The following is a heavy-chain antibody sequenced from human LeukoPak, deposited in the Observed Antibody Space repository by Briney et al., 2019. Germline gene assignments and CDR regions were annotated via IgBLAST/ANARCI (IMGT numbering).Heavy chain of an antibody. CDR3: ARVVGWEPYYFDY. Sequence: SETLSLTCTVSGGSISSSSYYWGWIRQPPGKGLEWIGSIYYSGSTYYNPSLKSRVTISVDTSKNQFSLKLSSVTAADTAVYYCARVVGWEPYYFDYWGQGSLVTVSS. CDR2: IYYSGST. J-gene: IGHJ4*02. V-gene: IGHV4-39*07. CDR1: GGSISSSSYY. D-gene: IGHD1-26*01.